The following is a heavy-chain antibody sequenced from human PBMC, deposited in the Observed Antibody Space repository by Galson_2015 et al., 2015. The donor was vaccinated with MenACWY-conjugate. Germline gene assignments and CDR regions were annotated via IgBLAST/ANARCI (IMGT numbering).Heavy chain of an antibody. CDR1: GYSFTSYW. CDR2: IDPSDSYT. Sequence: QSGAEVKKPGESLRISCKGSGYSFTSYWISWVRQMPGKGLEWMGRIDPSDSYTNYSPSFQGHVTISADKSISTAYLQWSSLKASDTAMYYCARRRSYYYDSSGYYPDAFDIWGQGTMVTVSS. D-gene: IGHD3-22*01. CDR3: ARRRSYYYDSSGYYPDAFDI. V-gene: IGHV5-10-1*01. J-gene: IGHJ3*02.